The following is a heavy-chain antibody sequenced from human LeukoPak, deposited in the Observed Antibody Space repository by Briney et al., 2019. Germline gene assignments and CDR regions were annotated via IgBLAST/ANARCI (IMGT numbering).Heavy chain of an antibody. CDR2: IHYSGST. V-gene: IGHV4-39*01. CDR3: ARRGTNWRRFDY. Sequence: PSETLSLTCTVSGGSISSSSYYWGWIRHPPGKGLEWIRTIHYSGSTYYNPSLRSRVTISVDTSKNQLSLKLSSVTAADTAVYYCARRGTNWRRFDYWGQGTLVTVSS. CDR1: GGSISSSSYY. J-gene: IGHJ4*02. D-gene: IGHD1-7*01.